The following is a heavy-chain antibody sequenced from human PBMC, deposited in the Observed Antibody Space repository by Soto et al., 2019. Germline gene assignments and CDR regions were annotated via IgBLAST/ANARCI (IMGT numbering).Heavy chain of an antibody. J-gene: IGHJ6*03. CDR2: ISGSGGST. V-gene: IGHV3-23*01. Sequence: GGPLRLSCAASGFTFSSYAMSWLRQAPGKGLEWVSAISGSGGSTYYADSVRGRFTISRDNSKNTLYLQMNSLRAEDTAVYYCSRYGSGSYYYYYMDVWGKGTTVTVSS. CDR3: SRYGSGSYYYYYMDV. CDR1: GFTFSSYA. D-gene: IGHD3-10*01.